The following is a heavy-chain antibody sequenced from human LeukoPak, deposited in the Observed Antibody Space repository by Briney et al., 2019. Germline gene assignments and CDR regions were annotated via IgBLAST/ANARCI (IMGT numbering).Heavy chain of an antibody. J-gene: IGHJ3*01. CDR3: ASRAGNSFHGFDV. CDR1: GYTFTSYG. Sequence: ASVKVSCKASGYTFTSYGINWVRQAPGQGLAWMGWISAYNGDTSSAQTLQGRITMTTDTSTSTAYMELRSLTSDDTAVYYCASRAGNSFHGFDVWGHGTMVTVSS. CDR2: ISAYNGDT. D-gene: IGHD4-23*01. V-gene: IGHV1-18*01.